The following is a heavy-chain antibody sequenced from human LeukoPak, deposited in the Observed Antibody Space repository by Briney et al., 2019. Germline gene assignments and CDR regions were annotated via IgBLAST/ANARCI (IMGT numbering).Heavy chain of an antibody. Sequence: SQTLSLTCTVSGGSISSGDYYWSWIRQPPGKGLEWIGYIYYSGSTNYNPSLKSRVTISVDTSKNQFSLKLSSVTAADTAVYYCARMYSGSYHDAFDIWGQGTMVTVSS. CDR2: IYYSGST. V-gene: IGHV4-61*08. J-gene: IGHJ3*02. CDR3: ARMYSGSYHDAFDI. D-gene: IGHD1-26*01. CDR1: GGSISSGDYY.